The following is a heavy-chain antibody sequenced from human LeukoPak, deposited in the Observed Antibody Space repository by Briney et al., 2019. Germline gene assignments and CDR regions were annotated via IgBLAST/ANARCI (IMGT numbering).Heavy chain of an antibody. CDR3: VREGNELLSKNFDY. J-gene: IGHJ4*02. D-gene: IGHD2-21*02. V-gene: IGHV1-2*02. Sequence: ASVKASCKASGFSFTDYYMHWVRQAPGQGLEWMGYINPHSGGTSSPQKFQGRVTMTTDTSISAAYMELSSLISDDTAMYYCVREGNELLSKNFDYWGQGTLVTVSS. CDR1: GFSFTDYY. CDR2: INPHSGGT.